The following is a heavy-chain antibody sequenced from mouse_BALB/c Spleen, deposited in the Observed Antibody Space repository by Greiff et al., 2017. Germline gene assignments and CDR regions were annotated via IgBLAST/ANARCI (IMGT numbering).Heavy chain of an antibody. CDR1: GFSLTSYG. V-gene: IGHV2-9*02. J-gene: IGHJ4*01. D-gene: IGHD1-1*01. CDR2: IWAGGST. Sequence: QVQLKQSGPGLVAPSQSLSITCTVSGFSLTSYGVHWVRQPPGKGLEWLGVIWAGGSTNYNSALMSRLSISKDNSKSQVFLKMNSLQTDDTAMYYCARRGDGSSYVYYAKDYWGQGTSVTVSS. CDR3: ARRGDGSSYVYYAKDY.